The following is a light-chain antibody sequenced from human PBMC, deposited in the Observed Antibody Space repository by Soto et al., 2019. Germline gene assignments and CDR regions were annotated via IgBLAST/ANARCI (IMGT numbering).Light chain of an antibody. V-gene: IGKV2-28*01. J-gene: IGKJ1*01. CDR3: MQTLQTPWT. CDR1: QSLLHSNGYNY. Sequence: DIEMTQSPLSLPVTPGEPASISCRSSQSLLHSNGYNYLDWYLQKPGQSPHLLIYLGSNRASGVPDRFSGSGSGTDFTLKISRVEAEDVGIYYCMQTLQTPWTFGQGTKVEIK. CDR2: LGS.